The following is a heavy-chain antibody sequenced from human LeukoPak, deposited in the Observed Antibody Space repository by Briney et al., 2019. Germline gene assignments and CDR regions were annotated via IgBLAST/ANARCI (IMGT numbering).Heavy chain of an antibody. Sequence: GSLSLSFAASGFTFSSYAMSWVRPAPGKGLEWVSALSGSGGNTYYADSVKGRFTISRDNSKNTLYLQMNSLRAEDTAVYYCAKDWYCSGGSCYSPFDYWGQGTLVTVSS. V-gene: IGHV3-23*01. J-gene: IGHJ4*02. D-gene: IGHD2-15*01. CDR3: AKDWYCSGGSCYSPFDY. CDR2: LSGSGGNT. CDR1: GFTFSSYA.